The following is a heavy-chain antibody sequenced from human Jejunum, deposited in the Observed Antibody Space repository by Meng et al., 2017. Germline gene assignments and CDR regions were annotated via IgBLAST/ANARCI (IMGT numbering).Heavy chain of an antibody. J-gene: IGHJ4*02. V-gene: IGHV4-30-4*01. CDR3: ASYDLFTGFGFDY. CDR1: GGSISSGDYY. CDR2: IYYSGNT. D-gene: IGHD3-9*01. Sequence: QVQLQESGPGLVKPSQTLSLTCTVSGGSISSGDYYWSWIRQPPGKGLEWIGYIYYSGNTYYNPSLKSRVTISVATPKNQFSLKLSSVTAADTAVYYCASYDLFTGFGFDYWGQGTLVTVSS.